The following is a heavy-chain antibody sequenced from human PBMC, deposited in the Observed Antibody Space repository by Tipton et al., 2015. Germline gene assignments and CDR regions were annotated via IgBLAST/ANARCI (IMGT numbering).Heavy chain of an antibody. J-gene: IGHJ4*02. CDR1: SDSINKYY. Sequence: TLSLTCTVSSDSINKYYWSWIRQPPGKELQWIGYIQYSGSTNYNPSLKSRVTISVDTSKTQFSLKMSSVTASDTAVYYCARARGRHGGLFDSWGQGILVPVSS. CDR3: ARARGRHGGLFDS. D-gene: IGHD4-23*01. V-gene: IGHV4-59*01. CDR2: IQYSGST.